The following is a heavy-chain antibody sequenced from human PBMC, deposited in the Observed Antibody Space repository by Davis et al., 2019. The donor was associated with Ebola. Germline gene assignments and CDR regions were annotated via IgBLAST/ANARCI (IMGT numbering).Heavy chain of an antibody. CDR2: IIPIFGTA. V-gene: IGHV1-69*06. J-gene: IGHJ6*02. Sequence: SVKVSCKASGGTFSSYAISWVRQAPGQGLEWMGGIIPIFGTANYAQKFQGRVTITADKSTSTAYMELSSLRSEDTAVYYCARGGYCTGGVCHGYYYGMDVWGQGTTVTVSS. CDR1: GGTFSSYA. CDR3: ARGGYCTGGVCHGYYYGMDV. D-gene: IGHD2-8*02.